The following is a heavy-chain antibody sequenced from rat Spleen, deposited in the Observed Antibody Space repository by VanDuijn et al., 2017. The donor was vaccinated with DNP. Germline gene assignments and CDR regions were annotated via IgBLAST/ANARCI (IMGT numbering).Heavy chain of an antibody. J-gene: IGHJ2*01. CDR2: ISNGGGST. V-gene: IGHV5-27*01. CDR3: AGRPPPTRGPFDY. D-gene: IGHD1-4*01. CDR1: GFIFSNYY. Sequence: EVQLVESGGGPVQPGRSLKLSCVASGFIFSNYYMAWVRQAPTKGLEWVAYISNGGGSTYYRDSVKDRFTISRDNAKSTLYLQMDSLRSDDTATYYCAGRPPPTRGPFDYWGQGVTVTVSS.